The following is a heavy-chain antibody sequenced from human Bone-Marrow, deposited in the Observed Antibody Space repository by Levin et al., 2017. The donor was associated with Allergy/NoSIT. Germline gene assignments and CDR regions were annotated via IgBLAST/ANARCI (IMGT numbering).Heavy chain of an antibody. J-gene: IGHJ4*02. CDR1: GYTFTVNH. Sequence: GASVKVSCKASGYTFTVNHIHWVRQAPGQGLESMGWIDPKNGDTNYVQKFQGRVTMTSDTSISTAYMELSNLRSDDTAIYYCAREVGMSANQYWGQGTLVTVSS. CDR3: AREVGMSANQY. V-gene: IGHV1-2*02. CDR2: IDPKNGDT. D-gene: IGHD6-13*01.